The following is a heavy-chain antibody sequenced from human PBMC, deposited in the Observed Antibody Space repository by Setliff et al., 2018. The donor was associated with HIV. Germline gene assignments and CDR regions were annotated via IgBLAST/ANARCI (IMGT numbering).Heavy chain of an antibody. Sequence: GASVKVSCKASGYTFTSYAMHWVRQAPGQRLEWMGWINAGNGNTKYSQKFQGRVTITRDTSASTAYMELSSLRSEDTAVYYCARATQLRSGVVDPAARYFYYYMDVWGKGTTVTVSS. D-gene: IGHD2-2*01. CDR3: ARATQLRSGVVDPAARYFYYYMDV. J-gene: IGHJ6*03. V-gene: IGHV1-3*01. CDR1: GYTFTSYA. CDR2: INAGNGNT.